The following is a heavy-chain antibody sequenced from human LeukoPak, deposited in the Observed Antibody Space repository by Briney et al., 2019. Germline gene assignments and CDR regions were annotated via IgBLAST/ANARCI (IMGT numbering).Heavy chain of an antibody. Sequence: GGSLRLSCAASGFTFSSYGMHWVRQAPGKGLEWVAFIRYDGSNKYYADSEKGRFTISRDNSKNTLYLQMNSLRAEDTAVYYCAKGELADFDYWGQGTLVTVSS. D-gene: IGHD1-26*01. CDR3: AKGELADFDY. V-gene: IGHV3-30*02. CDR2: IRYDGSNK. CDR1: GFTFSSYG. J-gene: IGHJ4*02.